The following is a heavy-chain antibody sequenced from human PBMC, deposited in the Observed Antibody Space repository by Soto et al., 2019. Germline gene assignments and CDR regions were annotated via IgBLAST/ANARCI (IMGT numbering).Heavy chain of an antibody. Sequence: SETLSLTCTVSGGSISNYYWSWVRQPPGKGLEWIGYISYSGSTNYSPSLTSRVTISVDTSKNQFPLKLSSVTAADTAVYYCARHGADSSLFVVWGQGTTVTVSS. CDR1: GGSISNYY. D-gene: IGHD6-13*01. CDR2: ISYSGST. V-gene: IGHV4-59*08. CDR3: ARHGADSSLFVV. J-gene: IGHJ6*02.